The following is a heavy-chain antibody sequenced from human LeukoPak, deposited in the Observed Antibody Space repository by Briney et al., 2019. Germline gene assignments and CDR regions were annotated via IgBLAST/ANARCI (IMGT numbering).Heavy chain of an antibody. CDR3: AKNGDRGAYCSGGSCYTIYYYYMDV. D-gene: IGHD2-15*01. CDR1: GFTFSSYG. CDR2: ISGSGGST. Sequence: PGGSLRLSCAASGFTFSSYGMSWVRQAPGKGLEWVSAISGSGGSTCYADSVKGRFTISRDNSKNTLYLQMNSLGAEDTAVYYCAKNGDRGAYCSGGSCYTIYYYYMDVWGKGTTVTISS. V-gene: IGHV3-23*01. J-gene: IGHJ6*03.